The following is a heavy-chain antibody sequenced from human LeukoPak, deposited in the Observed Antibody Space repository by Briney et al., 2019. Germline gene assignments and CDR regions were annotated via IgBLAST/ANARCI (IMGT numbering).Heavy chain of an antibody. CDR3: ARGQSAFDI. J-gene: IGHJ3*02. Sequence: SETLSLTCTVSGGSISSYYWTWIRQSPGKGLEWIGSIYYSGSTNYNPSLKSRVTISVDTSKNQFSLKVSSVTAADTAVYCCARGQSAFDIWGQETMVTVSS. CDR1: GGSISSYY. CDR2: IYYSGST. V-gene: IGHV4-59*01.